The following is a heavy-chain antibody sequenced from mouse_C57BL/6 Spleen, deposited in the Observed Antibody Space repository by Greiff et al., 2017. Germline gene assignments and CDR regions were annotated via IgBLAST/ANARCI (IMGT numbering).Heavy chain of an antibody. CDR2: IYPGDGDT. Sequence: QVQLQQSGPELVKPGASVKISCKASGYAFSSSWMNWVKQRPGKGLEWIGRIYPGDGDTNYNGKFKGKATLTADKSSSTAYMQLSSLTSEDSAVYFCARSPLITTVFDDWGQGTTLTVSS. D-gene: IGHD1-1*01. V-gene: IGHV1-82*01. J-gene: IGHJ2*01. CDR1: GYAFSSSW. CDR3: ARSPLITTVFDD.